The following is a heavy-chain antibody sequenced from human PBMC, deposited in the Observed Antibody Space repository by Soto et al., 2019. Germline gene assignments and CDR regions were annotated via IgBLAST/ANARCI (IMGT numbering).Heavy chain of an antibody. V-gene: IGHV3-7*04. CDR1: GFIFSNYW. Sequence: EVQLVESGGGLVQPGGSLRLSCVASGFIFSNYWMHWVRQTPDKGLEWVANIKQDGSEKYYVDSVNGRFTISRDNAKNSLFLQMNNLRAEDTAGYYCARGGTIREWLTDHWGQGTLVTVSS. CDR3: ARGGTIREWLTDH. J-gene: IGHJ5*02. CDR2: IKQDGSEK. D-gene: IGHD5-12*01.